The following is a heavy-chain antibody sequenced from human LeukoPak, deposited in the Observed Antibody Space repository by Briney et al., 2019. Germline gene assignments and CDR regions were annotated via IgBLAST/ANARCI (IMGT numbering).Heavy chain of an antibody. CDR3: AREYYDFWSGYPPGYHYYMDV. Sequence: SETLSLTCTVSGGSISSYYWSWIRQPAGKGLEWIGRIYTSGSTNYNPSLKSRVTMSVDTSKNQFSLKLSSVTAADTAVSYCAREYYDFWSGYPPGYHYYMDVWGKGTTVTVSS. V-gene: IGHV4-4*07. J-gene: IGHJ6*03. D-gene: IGHD3-3*01. CDR1: GGSISSYY. CDR2: IYTSGST.